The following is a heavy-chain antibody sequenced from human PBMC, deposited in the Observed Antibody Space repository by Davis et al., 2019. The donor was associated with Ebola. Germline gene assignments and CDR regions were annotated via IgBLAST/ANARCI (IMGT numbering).Heavy chain of an antibody. CDR1: GGTFRSYA. CDR2: IIPIFGTA. J-gene: IGHJ6*02. Sequence: SVKVSCKASGGTFRSYAISWVRQAPGQGLEWMGGIIPIFGTANYAQKFQGRVTITADESTSTAYMELSSLRSEDTAVYYCARGIKIWLTYYGMDVWGQGTTVTVSS. V-gene: IGHV1-69*13. D-gene: IGHD5-18*01. CDR3: ARGIKIWLTYYGMDV.